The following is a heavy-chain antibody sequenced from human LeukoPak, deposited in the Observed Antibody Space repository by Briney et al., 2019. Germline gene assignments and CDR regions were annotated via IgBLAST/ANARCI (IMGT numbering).Heavy chain of an antibody. J-gene: IGHJ4*02. CDR2: IWYDGSNK. V-gene: IGHV3-30*02. D-gene: IGHD1-26*01. CDR1: GFTFSSYG. Sequence: GGSLRLSCAASGFTFSSYGMHWVRQAPGKGLEWVAFIWYDGSNKYYADFVKGRFTISRDNSKNALYLQINSLRAEDTAVYYCAKDPAVGATAFDYWGQGTLVTVSS. CDR3: AKDPAVGATAFDY.